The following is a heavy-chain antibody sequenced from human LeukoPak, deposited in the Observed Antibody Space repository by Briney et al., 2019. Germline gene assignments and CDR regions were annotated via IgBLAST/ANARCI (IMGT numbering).Heavy chain of an antibody. CDR2: IYYSGST. J-gene: IGHJ4*02. D-gene: IGHD3-3*01. CDR1: GGSISSGGYY. V-gene: IGHV4-30-4*08. Sequence: SQTLSLTCAVSGGSISSGGYYWSWIRQPPGKGLEWIGYIYYSGSTYYNPSLKSRVTISVDTSKNQFSLKLSSVTAADTAVYYCARGGTYYDFWSGTYYFDYWGQGTLVTVSS. CDR3: ARGGTYYDFWSGTYYFDY.